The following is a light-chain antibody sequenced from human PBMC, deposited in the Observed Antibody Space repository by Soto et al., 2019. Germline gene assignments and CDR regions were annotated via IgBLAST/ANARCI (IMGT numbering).Light chain of an antibody. J-gene: IGLJ1*01. CDR3: AAWDYSLSAYV. V-gene: IGLV1-44*01. CDR2: TTS. CDR1: SSNIGGSS. Sequence: QSVLTQPPSASGTPEQRVTISCSGSSSNIGGSSVNCYQHLPGTAPKLLIYTTSRRPSGVPDRFSGSKSGTSASLTISGPQSEDEAYYYCAAWDYSLSAYVFGTGTKVTVL.